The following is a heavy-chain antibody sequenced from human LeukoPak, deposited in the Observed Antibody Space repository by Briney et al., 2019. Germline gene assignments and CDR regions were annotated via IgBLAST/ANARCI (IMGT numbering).Heavy chain of an antibody. V-gene: IGHV4-59*01. Sequence: SETLSLTCTVSGGSISTYYWSWIRQPPGKGLEGIGYIYYSGSTDYNPSLKSRVTMSLDTSKNQFSLNLNSVTAADTAIYYCARAVITFGGAVAKGFDCWGQGTLVTVSS. J-gene: IGHJ4*02. D-gene: IGHD3-16*01. CDR3: ARAVITFGGAVAKGFDC. CDR2: IYYSGST. CDR1: GGSISTYY.